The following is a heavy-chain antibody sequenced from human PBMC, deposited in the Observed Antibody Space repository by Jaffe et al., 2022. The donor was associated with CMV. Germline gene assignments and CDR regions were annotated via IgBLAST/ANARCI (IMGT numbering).Heavy chain of an antibody. CDR3: ARTYSSGPSYYYYGMDV. CDR1: GGTFSSYA. V-gene: IGHV1-69*01. Sequence: QVQLVQSGAEVKKPGSSVKVSCKASGGTFSSYAISWVRQAPGQGLEWMGGIIPIFGTANYAQKFQGRVTITADESTSTAYMELSSLRSEDTAVYYCARTYSSGPSYYYYGMDVWGQGTTVTVSS. CDR2: IIPIFGTA. J-gene: IGHJ6*02. D-gene: IGHD6-19*01.